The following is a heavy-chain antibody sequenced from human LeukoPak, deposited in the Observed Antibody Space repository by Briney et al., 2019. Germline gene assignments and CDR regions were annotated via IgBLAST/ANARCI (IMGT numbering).Heavy chain of an antibody. CDR3: AELGITMIGGV. CDR1: GFTFSSYE. D-gene: IGHD3-10*02. V-gene: IGHV3-48*03. CDR2: ISSSGSTI. J-gene: IGHJ6*04. Sequence: AGGSLRLSCAASGFTFSSYEMNWVRQAPGKGLEWFSYISSSGSTIHYADSVKGRFTISRDNAKNSLYLQMNSLRAEDTAVYYCAELGITMIGGVWGKGTTVTISS.